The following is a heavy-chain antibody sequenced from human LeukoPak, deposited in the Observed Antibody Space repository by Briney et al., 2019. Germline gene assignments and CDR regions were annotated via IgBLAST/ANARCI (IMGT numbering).Heavy chain of an antibody. CDR2: ISWNSVSI. CDR3: AKDIGSTSWYLWN. J-gene: IGHJ4*02. CDR1: GFTFDDYA. V-gene: IGHV3-9*01. D-gene: IGHD2-2*01. Sequence: GGTLTLTCTASGFTFDDYAMHWVRQAAGKGLEWVAGISWNSVSIAYADSVYDRFTISRDNVNNSLYLEMNSLRTDDTALYYCAKDIGSTSWYLWNWGKGTLVTVSS.